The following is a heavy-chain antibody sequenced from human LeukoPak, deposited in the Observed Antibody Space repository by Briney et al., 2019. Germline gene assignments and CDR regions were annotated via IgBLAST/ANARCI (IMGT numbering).Heavy chain of an antibody. V-gene: IGHV4-4*07. Sequence: SETLSLTCTVSGGSINNYYWGWIRQPAGKGLEWIGRIYTRGSTNYNPSLKSRVTMSVDTSKNQFSLKLSSVTAADMAVYYCARGRYCSADICSGGDAFDIWGQGTMVYVSS. CDR3: ARGRYCSADICSGGDAFDI. CDR2: IYTRGST. CDR1: GGSINNYY. D-gene: IGHD2-15*01. J-gene: IGHJ3*02.